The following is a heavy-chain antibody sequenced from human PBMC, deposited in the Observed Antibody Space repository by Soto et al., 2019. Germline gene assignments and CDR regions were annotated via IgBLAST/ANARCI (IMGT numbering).Heavy chain of an antibody. CDR3: ARDKITGLFDY. Sequence: QVQLQPWGAGLLKPSETLSLTCAVYGGSFSGYYWTWIRQPPGTGLEWIGEINHSGSTNYNPSLKSRVTISVDTSKNQFSLKRTYVTAADTAVYYCARDKITGLFDYWGQGNLVTVSS. CDR2: INHSGST. CDR1: GGSFSGYY. V-gene: IGHV4-34*01. J-gene: IGHJ4*02. D-gene: IGHD2-8*02.